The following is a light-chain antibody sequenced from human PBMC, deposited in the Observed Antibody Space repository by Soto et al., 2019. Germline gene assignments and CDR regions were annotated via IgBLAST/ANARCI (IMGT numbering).Light chain of an antibody. J-gene: IGLJ2*01. CDR3: CSFALRSTLI. V-gene: IGLV2-23*01. Sequence: QSVLTQPASVSGSPGQSITISCTGTSSEVGNYNLVSWYQQYPGKAPKLMIYEGGKRPSGVSNRFSGSKSGNTASLTISGLQAEDEADYYCCSFALRSTLIFGGGTKVTVL. CDR2: EGG. CDR1: SSEVGNYNL.